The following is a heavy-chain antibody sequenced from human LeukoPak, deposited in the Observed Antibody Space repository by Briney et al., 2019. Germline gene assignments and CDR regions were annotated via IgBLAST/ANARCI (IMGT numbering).Heavy chain of an antibody. CDR1: GGSISSSSYY. J-gene: IGHJ5*02. V-gene: IGHV4-39*01. D-gene: IGHD3-9*01. CDR2: IYYSGST. CDR3: ARVYYDILTGYSNWFDP. Sequence: SETLSLTCTVSGGSISSSSYYWGWIRQPPGKGLEWIGSIYYSGSTYYNPSLKSRVTISVDTSKNQFSLKLSSVTAADTAVYYCARVYYDILTGYSNWFDPWGQGTLVTVSS.